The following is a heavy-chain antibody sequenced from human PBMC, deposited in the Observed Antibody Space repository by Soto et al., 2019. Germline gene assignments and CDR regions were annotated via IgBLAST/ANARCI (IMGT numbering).Heavy chain of an antibody. CDR2: IIRILGIA. CDR1: GGTFSSYT. Sequence: ASVKVSCKASGGTFSSYTISWVRQAPGQGLEWMGRIIRILGIANYAQKFQGRVTITADKSTSTAYMELSSLRSEDTAVYYCAREAPLQKDYWGQGTLVTVSS. D-gene: IGHD3-16*02. V-gene: IGHV1-69*04. CDR3: AREAPLQKDY. J-gene: IGHJ4*02.